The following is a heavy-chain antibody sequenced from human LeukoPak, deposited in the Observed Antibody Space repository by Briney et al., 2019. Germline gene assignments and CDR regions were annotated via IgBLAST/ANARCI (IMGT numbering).Heavy chain of an antibody. Sequence: PGGSLRLSCAASGFTFSRYWTHWVRQAPGKGLVWVSRINTDGSSTSYADSVKGRFTISRDNAKNTLYLQMNSLRAEDAAVYYCARCDMQLWPLDYWGQGTLVTVSS. CDR1: GFTFSRYW. J-gene: IGHJ4*02. CDR3: ARCDMQLWPLDY. CDR2: INTDGSST. D-gene: IGHD5-18*01. V-gene: IGHV3-74*01.